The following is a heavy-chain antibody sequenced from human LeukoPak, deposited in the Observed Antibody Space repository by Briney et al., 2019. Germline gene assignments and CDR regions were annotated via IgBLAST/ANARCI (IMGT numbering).Heavy chain of an antibody. D-gene: IGHD3-3*01. CDR1: GFTFSGSA. V-gene: IGHV3-9*03. J-gene: IGHJ2*01. CDR2: ISWNSGSI. Sequence: GGSLRLSCAASGFTFSGSAMHWVRQAPGQGLEWVSCISWNSGSIGYADSVKGRFTISRDNAKSSLYLQMNSLRAEDMALYYCAKGITIFGVVADWYFDLWGRGTLVTVSS. CDR3: AKGITIFGVVADWYFDL.